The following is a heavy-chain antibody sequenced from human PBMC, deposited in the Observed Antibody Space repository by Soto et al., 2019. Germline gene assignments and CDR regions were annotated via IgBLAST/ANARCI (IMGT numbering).Heavy chain of an antibody. CDR3: ARGMAVAPGAFDI. CDR2: SRNKANSYTT. Sequence: EVQVVESGGGLVQPGGSLRLSCAASGFTFSDHYMDWVRQAPGKGLEWVARSRNKANSYTTEYAAPVKGRVTISRDDSKKSLYLQMNSLKTEDTAVYYCARGMAVAPGAFDIWGQGTMVTVSS. V-gene: IGHV3-72*01. D-gene: IGHD6-19*01. CDR1: GFTFSDHY. J-gene: IGHJ3*02.